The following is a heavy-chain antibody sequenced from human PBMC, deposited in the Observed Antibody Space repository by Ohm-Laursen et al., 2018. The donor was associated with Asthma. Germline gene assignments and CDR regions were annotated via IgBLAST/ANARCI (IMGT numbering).Heavy chain of an antibody. CDR2: IYYSGST. CDR1: GGSISSGGYY. Sequence: SETLSLTCTVSGGSISSGGYYWSWIRQHPGKGLEWIGYIYYSGSTYYNPSLKSRVTISVDTSKNQFSLKLSSVTAADTAVYYCARDSSGYSRAFDIWGQGTMVTVSS. CDR3: ARDSSGYSRAFDI. V-gene: IGHV4-30-4*08. J-gene: IGHJ3*02. D-gene: IGHD3-22*01.